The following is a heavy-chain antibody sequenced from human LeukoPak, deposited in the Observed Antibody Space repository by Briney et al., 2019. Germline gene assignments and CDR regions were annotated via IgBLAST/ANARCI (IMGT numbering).Heavy chain of an antibody. CDR3: ARERQDYDFWSGFAFDY. J-gene: IGHJ4*02. CDR1: GYISSNYG. Sequence: ASVKVSCKTSGYISSNYGISWVRQAPGRGLEWMGWISGYNGDTNYAQKVQGRVTMTTDTSTNTAYMELRSLRSDDTAVYYCARERQDYDFWSGFAFDYWGQGTLVTVSS. CDR2: ISGYNGDT. V-gene: IGHV1-18*01. D-gene: IGHD3-3*01.